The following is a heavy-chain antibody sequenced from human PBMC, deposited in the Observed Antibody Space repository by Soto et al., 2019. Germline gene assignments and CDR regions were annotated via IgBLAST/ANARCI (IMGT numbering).Heavy chain of an antibody. CDR1: GFTFSSYG. V-gene: IGHV3-30*18. J-gene: IGHJ2*01. CDR3: AKGTHDYDRRWYFDL. D-gene: IGHD4-17*01. Sequence: GGSLRLSCAASGFTFSSYGMHWVRQAPGKGLEWVAVISYDGSNKYYADSVKGRFTISRDNSKNTLYLQMNSLRAEDTAVYYCAKGTHDYDRRWYFDLWGRGTLVTVS. CDR2: ISYDGSNK.